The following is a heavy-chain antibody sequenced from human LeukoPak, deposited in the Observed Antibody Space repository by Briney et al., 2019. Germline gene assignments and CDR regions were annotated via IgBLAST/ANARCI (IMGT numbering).Heavy chain of an antibody. V-gene: IGHV3-11*01. Sequence: PGGSLRLSCAASGFTFSDYYMSWIRQAPRKGLEWVSYISSSGSTIYYADSVKGRFTISRDNAKNSLYLQMNSLRAEDTAVYYCARDRFRDGYNYIGYWGQGTLVTVSS. CDR3: ARDRFRDGYNYIGY. CDR2: ISSSGSTI. CDR1: GFTFSDYY. J-gene: IGHJ4*02. D-gene: IGHD5-24*01.